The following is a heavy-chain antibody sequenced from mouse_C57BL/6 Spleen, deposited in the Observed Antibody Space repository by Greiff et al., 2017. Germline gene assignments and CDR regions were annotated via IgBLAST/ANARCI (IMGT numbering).Heavy chain of an antibody. CDR2: IRSKSNNYAT. V-gene: IGHV10-1*01. CDR1: GFSFNTYA. J-gene: IGHJ3*01. Sequence: EVQLVESGGGLVQPKGSLKLSCAASGFSFNTYAMNWVRQAPGKGLEWVARIRSKSNNYATYYADSVKDRFTISRDDSESMLYLQMNNLKTEDTAMYYCVRHGAYYYGSFAYWGQGTLVTVSA. CDR3: VRHGAYYYGSFAY. D-gene: IGHD1-1*01.